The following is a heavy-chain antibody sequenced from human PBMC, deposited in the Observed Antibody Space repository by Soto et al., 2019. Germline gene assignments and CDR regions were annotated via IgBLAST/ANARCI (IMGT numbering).Heavy chain of an antibody. V-gene: IGHV4-34*02. D-gene: IGHD1-7*01. CDR1: GASFRGYY. Sequence: QVHLQQRGAGLLKPSETLSLNCVVSGASFRGYYWSWIRQTPGMGLEWIGEVDHRGSTTYNPSLKKRASISIDSSKNLFSLELTSVTAADTALYFCARYEYGNSLYGVDVWGQGTRVTVSS. CDR2: VDHRGST. CDR3: ARYEYGNSLYGVDV. J-gene: IGHJ6*02.